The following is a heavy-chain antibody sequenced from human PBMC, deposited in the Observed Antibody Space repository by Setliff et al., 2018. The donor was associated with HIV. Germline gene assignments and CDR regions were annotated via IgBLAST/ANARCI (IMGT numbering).Heavy chain of an antibody. CDR3: ARIVRPSYYYYYYMDV. D-gene: IGHD3-10*02. Sequence: ASVKVSCKVYGYTLSELSIHWVRQAPGKGLEWMGYFDPQDGETIYAQKFQGRVTMTEDTSTYTAYMELSGLRSEDTAVYYCARIVRPSYYYYYYMDVWGKGTTVTVSS. CDR2: FDPQDGET. J-gene: IGHJ6*03. CDR1: GYTLSELS. V-gene: IGHV1-24*01.